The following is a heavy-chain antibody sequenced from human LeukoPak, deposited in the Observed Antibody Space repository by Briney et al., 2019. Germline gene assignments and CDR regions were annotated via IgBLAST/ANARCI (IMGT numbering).Heavy chain of an antibody. CDR2: LYSGGDI. J-gene: IGHJ4*02. Sequence: GGSLRLSCAASGISVSSNYMSWVRQAPGKGLEWVSVLYSGGDIYYADSVKGRFTISRDNSKNTVYLQMNSLRAEDTAVYYCARGGGYGQDFDYWGQGTLVTVSS. CDR3: ARGGGYGQDFDY. V-gene: IGHV3-53*01. D-gene: IGHD5-12*01. CDR1: GISVSSNY.